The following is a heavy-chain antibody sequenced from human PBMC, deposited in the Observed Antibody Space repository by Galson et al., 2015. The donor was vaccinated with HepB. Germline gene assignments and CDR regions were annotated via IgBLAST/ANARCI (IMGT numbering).Heavy chain of an antibody. Sequence: SVKVSCKASGYTFTNYAIYWVRQAPGQRPEWMGWINAGNGNTKYSQQFQGRITVTRDASASTAHMELSSLRSEDTAVYYCARGRWSSTSTTYYLDYWGQGTLVTVSS. J-gene: IGHJ4*02. D-gene: IGHD2-2*01. CDR1: GYTFTNYA. CDR2: INAGNGNT. V-gene: IGHV1-3*01. CDR3: ARGRWSSTSTTYYLDY.